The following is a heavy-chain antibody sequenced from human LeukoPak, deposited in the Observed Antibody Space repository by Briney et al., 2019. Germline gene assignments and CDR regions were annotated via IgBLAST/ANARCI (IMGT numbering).Heavy chain of an antibody. CDR2: IYYSGST. CDR1: GGSISSYY. V-gene: IGHV4-59*01. J-gene: IGHJ6*03. D-gene: IGHD5-12*01. CDR3: ARDSYSGYDPVRDYYYMDV. Sequence: PSETLSLTCTVSGGSISSYYWSWIRQPPGKGLEWIGYIYYSGSTNYNPSLKSRVTISVDTSKNQFSLKLSSVTAADTAVYYCARDSYSGYDPVRDYYYMDVWGKGTTVTISS.